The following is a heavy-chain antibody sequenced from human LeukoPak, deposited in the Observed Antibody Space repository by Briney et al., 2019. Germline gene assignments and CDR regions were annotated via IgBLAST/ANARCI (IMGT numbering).Heavy chain of an antibody. Sequence: SLRLSCAASGFTFSSYSMNWVREAQGKGKEWVSSISSSSSYIYYADSEKGRFTISRENAKNYLYMQKKRQRGEDGAVCYCARDLNYDFWSGYYPTQYYFDYWGQGTLVTVSS. V-gene: IGHV3-21*01. CDR1: GFTFSSYS. CDR3: ARDLNYDFWSGYYPTQYYFDY. J-gene: IGHJ4*02. D-gene: IGHD3-3*01. CDR2: ISSSSSYI.